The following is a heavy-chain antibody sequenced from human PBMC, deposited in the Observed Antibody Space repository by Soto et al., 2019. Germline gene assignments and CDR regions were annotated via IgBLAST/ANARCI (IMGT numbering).Heavy chain of an antibody. CDR2: IIPVFGRP. CDR3: AREGSGYNL. V-gene: IGHV1-69*13. CDR1: GGSFSSFG. Sequence: SVKVSCKASGGSFSSFGISCVRQAPGQGLEWMGGIIPVFGRPNYAQRFRGRLTITADESTNTVYLELIDLRSEDTAVYYCAREGSGYNLWGQGTQVTVSS. J-gene: IGHJ1*01. D-gene: IGHD5-12*01.